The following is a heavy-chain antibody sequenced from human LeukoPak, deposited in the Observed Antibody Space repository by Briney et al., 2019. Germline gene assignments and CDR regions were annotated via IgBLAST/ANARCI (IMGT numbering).Heavy chain of an antibody. CDR2: ISAYNGNT. D-gene: IGHD2-15*01. J-gene: IGHJ6*02. CDR3: ARDPPRIVVVVAATNYYGMDV. CDR1: GYTFTSYG. Sequence: ASVKVSCKASGYTFTSYGISWVRQAPGQGLEWMGWISAYNGNTNYAQKLQGRVTMTTDTSTSTAYMELRSLRSDDTAVYYCARDPPRIVVVVAATNYYGMDVWGQGTSVTVSS. V-gene: IGHV1-18*01.